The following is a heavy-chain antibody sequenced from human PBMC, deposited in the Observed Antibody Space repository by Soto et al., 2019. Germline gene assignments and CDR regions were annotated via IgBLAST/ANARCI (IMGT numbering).Heavy chain of an antibody. J-gene: IGHJ4*02. Sequence: GGSLRLSCAASGFTFSSYSMNWVRQAPGKGLEWVSSISSSSSYIYYAESVKGRFTISRDNAKNSLYLQMNSLRAEDTAVYYCARAPGYSGYDLRPFDYWGQGTLVTVSS. CDR1: GFTFSSYS. V-gene: IGHV3-21*01. D-gene: IGHD5-12*01. CDR2: ISSSSSYI. CDR3: ARAPGYSGYDLRPFDY.